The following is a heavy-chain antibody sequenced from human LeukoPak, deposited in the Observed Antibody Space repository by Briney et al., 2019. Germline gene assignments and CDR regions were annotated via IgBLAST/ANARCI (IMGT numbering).Heavy chain of an antibody. J-gene: IGHJ4*02. Sequence: SETLSLTCTVSGGSISSYYWSWIRQPPGKGLEWIGYIYYSGSTNYNPSLKSRVTISVDTSKNQFSLKLSSVTAADTAVYYCARGVHDFWSGYRPLDYWGQGTLVTVSS. CDR1: GGSISSYY. CDR3: ARGVHDFWSGYRPLDY. V-gene: IGHV4-59*01. D-gene: IGHD3-3*01. CDR2: IYYSGST.